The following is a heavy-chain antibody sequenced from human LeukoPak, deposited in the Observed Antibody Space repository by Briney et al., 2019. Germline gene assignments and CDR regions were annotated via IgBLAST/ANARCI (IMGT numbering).Heavy chain of an antibody. J-gene: IGHJ5*02. D-gene: IGHD3-22*01. CDR1: GFTFSSYG. CDR2: IWYDGSNK. V-gene: IGHV3-33*06. CDR3: AKRWGYDSIGS. Sequence: PGRSLRLSCAASGFTFSSYGMHWVRQAPGKGLEWVAVIWYDGSNKYYADSVKGRFTISRDNSKNTLYLQMNSLRAEDTAVYYCAKRWGYDSIGSWGQGTLVTVSS.